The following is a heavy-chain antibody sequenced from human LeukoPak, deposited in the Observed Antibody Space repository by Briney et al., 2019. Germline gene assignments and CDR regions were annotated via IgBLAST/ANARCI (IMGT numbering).Heavy chain of an antibody. Sequence: PGGSLRLSCAASGFTFSDYYMSWIRQAPGKGLEWVSYISGSGRTIYYADSVKGRFTISRDNAKNSLYLQMNSLRAEDTAVYYCARDIVVVPLVMGWFGPWGQGTLVTVSS. CDR3: ARDIVVVPLVMGWFGP. D-gene: IGHD2-2*01. CDR1: GFTFSDYY. V-gene: IGHV3-11*01. J-gene: IGHJ5*02. CDR2: ISGSGRTI.